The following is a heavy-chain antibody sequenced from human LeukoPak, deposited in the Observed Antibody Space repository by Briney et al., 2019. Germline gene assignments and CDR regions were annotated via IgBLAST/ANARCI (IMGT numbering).Heavy chain of an antibody. CDR2: INPNSGGT. J-gene: IGHJ4*02. CDR1: GYTFTSYD. CDR3: ARSLYDILTGYHEPFDY. V-gene: IGHV1-2*02. D-gene: IGHD3-9*01. Sequence: ASVKVPCKASGYTFTSYDINWVRQATGQGLEWMGWINPNSGGTNYAQKFQGRVTMTRDTSISTAYMELSRLRSDDTAVYYCARSLYDILTGYHEPFDYWGQGTLVTVSS.